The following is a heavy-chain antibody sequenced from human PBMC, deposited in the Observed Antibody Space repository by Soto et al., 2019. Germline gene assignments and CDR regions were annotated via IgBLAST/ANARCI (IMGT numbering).Heavy chain of an antibody. CDR3: ARDHPHSYGVYYFDY. CDR1: GGSIGNYY. V-gene: IGHV4-59*01. D-gene: IGHD5-18*01. Sequence: SETLSLTCAVSGGSIGNYYWNWIRQSPGKGLEWIGYIYSSGSTHYNPSLQNRVTISIDTSTNQVSLKVNSVTAADTAVYYCARDHPHSYGVYYFDYWGQGTPVTVSS. J-gene: IGHJ4*02. CDR2: IYSSGST.